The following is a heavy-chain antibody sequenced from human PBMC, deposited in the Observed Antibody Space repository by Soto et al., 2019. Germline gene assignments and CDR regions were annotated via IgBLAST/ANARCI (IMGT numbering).Heavy chain of an antibody. V-gene: IGHV3-7*03. CDR1: GFTFGIYW. Sequence: GGSLRLSCAASGFTFGIYWMKWVRQAPGKGLEWVASITPDGSEKYYVDSLKGRFTISRDNAKSSLYLQMNSLRAEDTAIYYCVKDDGDYVGQGTLVTVSS. CDR2: ITPDGSEK. D-gene: IGHD1-1*01. J-gene: IGHJ4*02. CDR3: VKDDGDY.